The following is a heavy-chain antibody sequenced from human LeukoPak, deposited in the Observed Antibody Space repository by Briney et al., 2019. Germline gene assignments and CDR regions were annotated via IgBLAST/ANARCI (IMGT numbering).Heavy chain of an antibody. V-gene: IGHV4-39*01. Sequence: SETLSLTCTVSGGSISSSSYYWGWIRQPPGKGLEWIGSIYYSGSTYYNPSLKSRVTISVDTSKNQFSLMLSSVTAADTAVYYCGGAATGTVGWFDPWGQGTLVTVSS. J-gene: IGHJ5*02. CDR1: GGSISSSSYY. CDR3: GGAATGTVGWFDP. D-gene: IGHD6-13*01. CDR2: IYYSGST.